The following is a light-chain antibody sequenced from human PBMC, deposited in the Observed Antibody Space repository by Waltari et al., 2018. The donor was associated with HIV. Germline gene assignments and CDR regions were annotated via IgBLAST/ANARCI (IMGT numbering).Light chain of an antibody. J-gene: IGLJ1*01. V-gene: IGLV2-14*01. Sequence: QSALTQPASVSGSPGQSFTISCTGTSTSFGGYDYASWYQQHPGKAPKLMISDVSNRPSGVSNRFSGSKSGTTASLTISGLQAEDEADYYCSSYTKGTSLRVFGTGTTVTVL. CDR3: SSYTKGTSLRV. CDR1: STSFGGYDY. CDR2: DVS.